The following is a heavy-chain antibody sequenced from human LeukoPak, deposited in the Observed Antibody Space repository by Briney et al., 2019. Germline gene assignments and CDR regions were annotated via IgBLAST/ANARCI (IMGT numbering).Heavy chain of an antibody. D-gene: IGHD3-9*01. CDR3: ARDRLPYYDILTGYYNMVY. J-gene: IGHJ4*02. Sequence: PGGSLRLSCAASGFTFSSYAMHWVRQAPGKGLEWVAVISYDGSNKYYADSVKGRFTISRDNSKNTLYLQMNSLRAEDTAVYYCARDRLPYYDILTGYYNMVYWGQGTLVTVSS. CDR1: GFTFSSYA. CDR2: ISYDGSNK. V-gene: IGHV3-30-3*01.